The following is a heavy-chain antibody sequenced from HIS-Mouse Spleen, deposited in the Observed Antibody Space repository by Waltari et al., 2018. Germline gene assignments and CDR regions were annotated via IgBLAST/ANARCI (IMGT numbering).Heavy chain of an antibody. V-gene: IGHV4-31*03. CDR3: ARERRVAFDI. CDR2: IYSGST. CDR1: GGSISSGGYY. J-gene: IGHJ3*02. Sequence: QVQLQESGPGLVKPSQTLSLTCTVSGGSISSGGYYWSWIRQHPGKGLEWIGYIYSGSTYYNPSLKSRVTISVDTSKNQFSLKLSSVTAADTAVYYCARERRVAFDIWGQGTMVTVSS.